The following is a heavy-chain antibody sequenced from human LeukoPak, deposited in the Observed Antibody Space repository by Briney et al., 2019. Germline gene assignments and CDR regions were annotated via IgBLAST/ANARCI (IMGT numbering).Heavy chain of an antibody. CDR3: ARDTIFGVVLEPHGMDV. V-gene: IGHV1-46*01. J-gene: IGHJ6*02. CDR1: GFTFTSYY. Sequence: GASVKVSCKASGFTFTSYYLHWVRRAPGQGLECMGIINPSGGSTSYAQKFQGRVTMPRDTSTSTVYMELSSLRSEDTAVYYCARDTIFGVVLEPHGMDVWGQGTTVTVSS. D-gene: IGHD3-3*01. CDR2: INPSGGST.